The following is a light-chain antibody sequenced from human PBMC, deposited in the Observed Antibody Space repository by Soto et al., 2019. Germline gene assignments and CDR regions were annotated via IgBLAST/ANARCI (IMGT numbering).Light chain of an antibody. Sequence: EIVMTQAPAPPSVYPGERATLSCRARQSVSSNLAWYQQKPGQAPRLLIYGASTRATGIPARFSGSGSGTEFTLTISSLQSEDFAVYYCQQYNNWPFWTFGQGTKVDIK. CDR1: QSVSSN. J-gene: IGKJ1*01. CDR3: QQYNNWPFWT. CDR2: GAS. V-gene: IGKV3-15*01.